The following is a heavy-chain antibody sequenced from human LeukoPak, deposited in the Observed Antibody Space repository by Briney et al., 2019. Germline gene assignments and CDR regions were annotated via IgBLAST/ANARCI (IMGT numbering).Heavy chain of an antibody. CDR2: VNPNSGDT. J-gene: IGHJ4*02. CDR1: GYTFTIYD. CDR3: AREGYDSAFDY. V-gene: IGHV1-8*02. Sequence: GASVKVSCKASGYTFTIYDINWVRQATGQGLEWMGWVNPNSGDTGYAQKFQGRVTMTTDTSTSTAYMELRSLRSDDTAVYYCAREGYDSAFDYWGQGTLVTVSS. D-gene: IGHD5-12*01.